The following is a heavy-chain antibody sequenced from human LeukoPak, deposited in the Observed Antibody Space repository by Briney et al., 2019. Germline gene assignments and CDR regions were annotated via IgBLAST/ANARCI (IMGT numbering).Heavy chain of an antibody. J-gene: IGHJ4*02. V-gene: IGHV3-48*01. Sequence: GGSLRLSCGATGFTISSYWMNWVRQAPGKGLEWVSYISSSSSTIYYAGSVKGRFTISRDNAKNSLYLQMNSLRAEDTAVYYCARGSTYYDSSGQVPFDYWGQGTLVTVSS. CDR1: GFTISSYW. D-gene: IGHD3-22*01. CDR2: ISSSSSTI. CDR3: ARGSTYYDSSGQVPFDY.